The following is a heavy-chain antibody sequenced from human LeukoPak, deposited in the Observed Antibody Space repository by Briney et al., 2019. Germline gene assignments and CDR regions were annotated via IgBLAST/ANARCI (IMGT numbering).Heavy chain of an antibody. V-gene: IGHV1-46*01. D-gene: IGHD3-10*01. Sequence: GASVKVSCKASGYTFTSYYMHWVRQAPGQGLEWMGIINPSGGSTSYAQKFQGRVTMTRDTSTSTVYMELSSLRSEDTAVYYCARGPITMVRGRRSHMSGEFDYWGQGTLVTVSS. J-gene: IGHJ4*02. CDR1: GYTFTSYY. CDR3: ARGPITMVRGRRSHMSGEFDY. CDR2: INPSGGST.